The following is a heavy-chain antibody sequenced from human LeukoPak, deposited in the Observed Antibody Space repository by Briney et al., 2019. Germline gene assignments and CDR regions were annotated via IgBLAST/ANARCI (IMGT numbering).Heavy chain of an antibody. J-gene: IGHJ4*02. CDR1: GGTFSSYA. CDR2: IIPIFGTA. Sequence: SVKVSCKASGGTFSSYAISWVRQAPGQGREWMGGIIPIFGTANYAQKFQGRVTITADESTSTAYMELSSLRSEDTAVYYCARKTYYYDSSGYYPLDYWGQGTLVTVSS. V-gene: IGHV1-69*13. CDR3: ARKTYYYDSSGYYPLDY. D-gene: IGHD3-22*01.